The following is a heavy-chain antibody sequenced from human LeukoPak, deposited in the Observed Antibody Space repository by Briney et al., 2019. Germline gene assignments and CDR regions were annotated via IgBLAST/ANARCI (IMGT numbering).Heavy chain of an antibody. CDR2: IKQDGSEK. D-gene: IGHD1-26*01. V-gene: IGHV3-7*01. J-gene: IGHJ3*02. CDR3: AREWELVGDNAFDI. Sequence: PGGSLRLSCAASGFTFSSYWMSWVRQAPGKGLEWVANIKQDGSEKYYVDSVKGRFTISRDNAKNSLYLQMNSLRAEDTAVYYCAREWELVGDNAFDIWGQGTMVTVSS. CDR1: GFTFSSYW.